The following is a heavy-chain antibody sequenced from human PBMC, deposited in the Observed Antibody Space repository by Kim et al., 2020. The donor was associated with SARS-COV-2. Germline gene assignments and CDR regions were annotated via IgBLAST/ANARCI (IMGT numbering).Heavy chain of an antibody. CDR3: ARDYYDSSGYYHDY. D-gene: IGHD3-22*01. V-gene: IGHV1-69*01. J-gene: IGHJ4*02. Sequence: KFQGRVTITADEATSTAYMELSSLRSEDTAVYYCARDYYDSSGYYHDYWGQGTLVTVSS.